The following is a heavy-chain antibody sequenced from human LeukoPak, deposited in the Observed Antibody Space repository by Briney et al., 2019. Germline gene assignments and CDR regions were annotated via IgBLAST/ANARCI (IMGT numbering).Heavy chain of an antibody. D-gene: IGHD3-10*01. CDR1: GFTLSSYG. J-gene: IGHJ6*03. CDR2: ISGSGGST. Sequence: GGSLRLSCAASGFTLSSYGMSWVRQAPGKGLEWVSAISGSGGSTYYADSVKGRFTISRDNSKNTLYLQMNSLRAEDTAVYYCAKEAEWFGGLFYYYYYMDVWGKGTTVTISS. CDR3: AKEAEWFGGLFYYYYYMDV. V-gene: IGHV3-23*01.